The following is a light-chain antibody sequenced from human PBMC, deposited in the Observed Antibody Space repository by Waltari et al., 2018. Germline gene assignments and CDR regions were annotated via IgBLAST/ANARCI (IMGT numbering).Light chain of an antibody. Sequence: IQMPQSPPALSASVGDRVAITCWASQSISDYLHWYQPKPGKAPRVLIYTASSLQRGVPTRFSGSGSGTEFTLTISTLQPEDAATYYCQQSYSSPWTFGQGTKVEIK. CDR1: QSISDY. J-gene: IGKJ1*01. CDR3: QQSYSSPWT. CDR2: TAS. V-gene: IGKV1-39*01.